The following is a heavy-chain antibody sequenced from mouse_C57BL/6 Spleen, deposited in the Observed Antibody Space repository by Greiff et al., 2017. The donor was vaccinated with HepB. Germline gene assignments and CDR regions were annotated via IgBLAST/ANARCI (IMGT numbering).Heavy chain of an antibody. CDR3: ARRDYYGRGNDFDY. CDR2: ISGGGGNT. V-gene: IGHV5-9*01. Sequence: EVKLVESGGGLVKPGGSLKLSCAASGFTFSSYTMSWVRQTPEKRLEWVATISGGGGNTYYQDSVKGRFTISRDNAKNTLYLQMSRLRSEDTALYYCARRDYYGRGNDFDYWGQGTTLTVSS. D-gene: IGHD1-1*01. CDR1: GFTFSSYT. J-gene: IGHJ2*01.